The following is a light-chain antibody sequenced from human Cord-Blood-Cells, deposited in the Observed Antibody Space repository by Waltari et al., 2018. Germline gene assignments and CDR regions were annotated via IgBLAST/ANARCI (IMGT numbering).Light chain of an antibody. V-gene: IGLV2-23*01. J-gene: IGLJ1*01. CDR1: SSDVGSYNL. CDR2: EGS. CDR3: CSYAGSSTYV. Sequence: QSALTQPASVSGSPGQSITISCTGTSSDVGSYNLVSWYQQHPGKAPKLMIYEGSKRPSGVSNRFSGSKSGNTFSLTISGLQAEDEADYYCCSYAGSSTYVFGTGTKVTVL.